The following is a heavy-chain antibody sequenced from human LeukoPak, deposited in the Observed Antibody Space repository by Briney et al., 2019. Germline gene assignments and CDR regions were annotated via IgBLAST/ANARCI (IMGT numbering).Heavy chain of an antibody. V-gene: IGHV3-23*01. CDR2: ISGSGGST. Sequence: GGSLRLSCAASGFTFSSYAMSWVRQAPGKGLEWVSAISGSGGSTYYADSVKGRFTISRDNSKNTLSLQLNSLRAEDTAVYYCARDRCSGSSCYSYYYLSYGMDVWGQGTTVTVSS. J-gene: IGHJ6*02. CDR1: GFTFSSYA. D-gene: IGHD2-15*01. CDR3: ARDRCSGSSCYSYYYLSYGMDV.